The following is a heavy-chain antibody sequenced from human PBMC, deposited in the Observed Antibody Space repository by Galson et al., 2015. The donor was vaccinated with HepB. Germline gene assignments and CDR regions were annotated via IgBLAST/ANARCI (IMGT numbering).Heavy chain of an antibody. V-gene: IGHV3-48*01. CDR1: GFTFSSYS. Sequence: SLRLSCAASGFTFSSYSMNWVRQAPGKGLEWVSYINTVSTAIYYADSVKGRFTISRDNDRNSLYLQMNSLRAEDTAVYYCARGVMRLVDYWGQGTQVTVSS. D-gene: IGHD3-16*01. J-gene: IGHJ4*02. CDR2: INTVSTAI. CDR3: ARGVMRLVDY.